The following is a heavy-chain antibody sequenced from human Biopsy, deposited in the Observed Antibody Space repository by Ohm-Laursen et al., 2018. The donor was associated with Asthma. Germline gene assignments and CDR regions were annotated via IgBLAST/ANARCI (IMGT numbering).Heavy chain of an antibody. J-gene: IGHJ1*01. D-gene: IGHD3-3*02. V-gene: IGHV3-7*01. Sequence: SLSLSCAASGFTFGDYCMSWVRQVPGKGLEWVANIKHDGSEKNHVDSLKGRFTISRDNAKNSLYLQMNSLRAEDTAVYYCARTFHFWSPYHAEHYQLWGQGTLVTVSS. CDR1: GFTFGDYC. CDR3: ARTFHFWSPYHAEHYQL. CDR2: IKHDGSEK.